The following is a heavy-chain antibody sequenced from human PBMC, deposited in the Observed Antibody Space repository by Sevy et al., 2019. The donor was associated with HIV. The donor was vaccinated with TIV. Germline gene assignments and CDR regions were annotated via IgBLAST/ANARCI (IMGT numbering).Heavy chain of an antibody. CDR3: AGENAWGRGYS. J-gene: IGHJ4*02. V-gene: IGHV4-59*08. CDR1: GGSITSLY. CDR2: IYYNGPI. D-gene: IGHD1-26*01. Sequence: SETLSLTCTVSGGSITSLYWNWIRQPPGKGLEWIANIYYNGPINYNPSLKSRVTLSLDTYRNQFSLRLSSVTAADTAMYYCAGENAWGRGYSWGQGTLVTVSS.